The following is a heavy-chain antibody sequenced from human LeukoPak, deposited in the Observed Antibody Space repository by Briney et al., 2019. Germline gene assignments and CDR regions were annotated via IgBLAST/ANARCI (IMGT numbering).Heavy chain of an antibody. CDR1: GFTFSSYA. Sequence: GGSLRLSCAASGFTFSSYAMSWVRQAPGKGLEWVSAISGSGGSTYYADSVKGRFTISRDNTMNSVYLQMNSLRVEDTAVYYCVLNSPPGSSWYSARFDPWGQGTLVTVSS. J-gene: IGHJ5*02. V-gene: IGHV3-23*01. CDR2: ISGSGGST. CDR3: VLNSPPGSSWYSARFDP. D-gene: IGHD6-13*01.